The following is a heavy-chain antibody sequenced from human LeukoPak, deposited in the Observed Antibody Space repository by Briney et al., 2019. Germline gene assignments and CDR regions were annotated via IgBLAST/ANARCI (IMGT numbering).Heavy chain of an antibody. CDR2: INSDGNST. D-gene: IGHD3-10*01. CDR3: ARELITMVRGVGYCYHVMNV. V-gene: IGHV3-74*01. Sequence: PGGSLRLSCAASGFTFSHYWMQWVRQAPGKGLVWVSRINSDGNSTTYADSVKGRFTISRDNAKNTLYLQMNSLRAEDTSVYYCARELITMVRGVGYCYHVMNVWGQGTTVTVSS. J-gene: IGHJ6*02. CDR1: GFTFSHYW.